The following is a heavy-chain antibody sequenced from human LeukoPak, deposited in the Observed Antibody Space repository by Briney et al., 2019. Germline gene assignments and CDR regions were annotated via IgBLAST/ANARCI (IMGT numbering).Heavy chain of an antibody. J-gene: IGHJ4*02. CDR3: TRGLLPGY. CDR2: IKSKTDGGTT. CDR1: GFIFSDAW. D-gene: IGHD2/OR15-2a*01. V-gene: IGHV3-15*01. Sequence: GGSLRLSCAASGFIFSDAWMSWVRQAPGKGLEWLGLIKSKTDGGTTEYAASVKGRFTISRDDSKSIAYLQMNSLKTEDTAVYYCTRGLLPGYWGQGTLVTVSS.